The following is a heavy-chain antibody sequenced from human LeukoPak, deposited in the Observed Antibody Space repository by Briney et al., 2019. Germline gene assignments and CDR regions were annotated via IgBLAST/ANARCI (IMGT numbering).Heavy chain of an antibody. V-gene: IGHV4-38-2*01. Sequence: SVTLSLTCGVSGYSISSGYYWGWIRQSPGKGLEWIGSIYHSGSTYYNPSLKSRVTISVDTSKNQFSLRLSSVIAADTAVYYCARPASTSFYDPFDYWGQGILVTVSS. CDR2: IYHSGST. CDR1: GYSISSGYY. CDR3: ARPASTSFYDPFDY. D-gene: IGHD2-2*01. J-gene: IGHJ4*02.